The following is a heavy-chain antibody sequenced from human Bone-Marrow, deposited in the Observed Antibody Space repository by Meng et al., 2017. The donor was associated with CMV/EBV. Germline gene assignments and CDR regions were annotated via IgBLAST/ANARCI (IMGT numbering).Heavy chain of an antibody. D-gene: IGHD2-15*01. CDR3: ARDPLPGRGSHYYYYGLDV. J-gene: IGHJ6*01. CDR1: GLTVSNNY. CDR2: IYGGDAYT. V-gene: IGHV3-53*01. Sequence: GGSLRLSCTASGLTVSNNYMTWVRQAPGKGLEWVSVIYGGDAYTYYADSVRGRFTISRDSSKNTVYLQMNSLRAEDTAVYYCARDPLPGRGSHYYYYGLDVWGQGTTVTVSS.